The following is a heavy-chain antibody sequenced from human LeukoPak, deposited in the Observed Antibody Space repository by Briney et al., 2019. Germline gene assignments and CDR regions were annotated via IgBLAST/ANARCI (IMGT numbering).Heavy chain of an antibody. CDR3: ARGLGYCSGGTCAPGALDI. Sequence: ASVKVSCKASGYTFTGNYIHWVRQAPGQGLEWMGWINPNSGDTNYAQNFQGRVTMTRDRSISTAYMELSRLTSDDTAVYSCARGLGYCSGGTCAPGALDIWGQGTMVTVSS. CDR1: GYTFTGNY. V-gene: IGHV1-2*02. J-gene: IGHJ3*02. D-gene: IGHD2-15*01. CDR2: INPNSGDT.